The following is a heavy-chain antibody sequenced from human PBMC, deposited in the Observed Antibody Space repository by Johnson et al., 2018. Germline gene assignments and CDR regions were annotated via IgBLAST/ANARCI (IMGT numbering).Heavy chain of an antibody. CDR3: ARWTLRPVDAFDI. V-gene: IGHV4-59*01. J-gene: IGHJ3*02. Sequence: QVQLQESGPGLVKPSETLSLTCTVSGGSINNYYWSWIRQPPGKGLEWIGYIYYSGSTNYNPSLKSRVTISVDTAKNQFSLKLSSVTAADTAMSYCARWTLRPVDAFDIWGQGTMVTVSS. D-gene: IGHD3-3*01. CDR2: IYYSGST. CDR1: GGSINNYY.